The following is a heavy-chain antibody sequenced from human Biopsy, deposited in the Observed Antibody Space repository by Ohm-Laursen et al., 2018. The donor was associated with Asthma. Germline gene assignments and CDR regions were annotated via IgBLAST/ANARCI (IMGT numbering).Heavy chain of an antibody. CDR2: IKHDGTEK. CDR1: GFTFGDYW. CDR3: ARGDSSGWSHYYFDY. D-gene: IGHD6-19*01. V-gene: IGHV3-7*03. J-gene: IGHJ4*02. Sequence: SLRLSCAASGFTFGDYWMSWVRQVPGKGLEWVANIKHDGTEKNHVDSLRGRFTISRDLSKNTLHLQMHSLRVEDTAVYYCARGDSSGWSHYYFDYWGQGTLVTVSS.